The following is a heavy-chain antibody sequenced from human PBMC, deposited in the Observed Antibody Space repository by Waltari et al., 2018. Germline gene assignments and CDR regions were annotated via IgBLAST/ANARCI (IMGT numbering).Heavy chain of an antibody. CDR3: AGVAASVVVPAASDAFDI. V-gene: IGHV4-4*07. Sequence: QVQLQESGPGLVKPSETLSLTCTVSGGSISSYYWSWIRQPAGKGLEWIGRIYTSVSTTYNPSLMSRVTMSVDTSKNQFSLKLSSVTAADTAVYYCAGVAASVVVPAASDAFDIWGQGTMVTVSS. J-gene: IGHJ3*02. CDR1: GGSISSYY. D-gene: IGHD2-2*01. CDR2: IYTSVST.